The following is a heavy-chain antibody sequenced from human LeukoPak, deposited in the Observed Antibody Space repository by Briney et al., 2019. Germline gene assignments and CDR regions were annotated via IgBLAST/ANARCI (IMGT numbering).Heavy chain of an antibody. J-gene: IGHJ4*02. CDR1: GYTFTSYY. CDR3: ARDRSIVVVTAPGGY. V-gene: IGHV1-46*01. CDR2: INPSGGST. Sequence: ASVKVSCKASGYTFTSYYMHWVRQAPARGLEWMGIINPSGGSTSYAQKFQGRVTRTRDTSTSTAYMELSSLRSEDTAVYYCARDRSIVVVTAPGGYWGQGTLVTVSS. D-gene: IGHD2-21*02.